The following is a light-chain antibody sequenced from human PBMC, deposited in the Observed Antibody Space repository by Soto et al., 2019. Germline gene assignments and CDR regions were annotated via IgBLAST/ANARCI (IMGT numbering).Light chain of an antibody. Sequence: IQMTQSPSTLSASVGDRVSITCRASQSIDTYLAWYQQKPGKAPKVLMYDVSSLGSGVPSRFSGSGSGTEFTLTISSLQPDDFATYYCQQYSTFSTFGQGTKLEIK. V-gene: IGKV1-5*01. CDR2: DVS. CDR1: QSIDTY. J-gene: IGKJ2*01. CDR3: QQYSTFST.